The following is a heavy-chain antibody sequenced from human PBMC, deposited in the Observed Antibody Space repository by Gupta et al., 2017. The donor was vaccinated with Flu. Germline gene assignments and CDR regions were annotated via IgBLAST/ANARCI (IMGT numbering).Heavy chain of an antibody. V-gene: IGHV3-9*01. CDR3: AKSGPAYYDSSGYPDY. CDR2: ISWNSGSI. Sequence: EVQLVESGGGLVQPGRSLSLSCAASGFTFDDYAMHWVRQAPGKGLEWVSGISWNSGSIGYADSVKGRFTISRDNAKNSLYLQMNSLRAEDTALYYCAKSGPAYYDSSGYPDYWGQGTLVTVSS. D-gene: IGHD3-22*01. J-gene: IGHJ4*02. CDR1: GFTFDDYA.